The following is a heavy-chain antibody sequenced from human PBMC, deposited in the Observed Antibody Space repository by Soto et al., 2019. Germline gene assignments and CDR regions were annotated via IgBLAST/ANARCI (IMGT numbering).Heavy chain of an antibody. V-gene: IGHV3-33*01. Sequence: QVQLVESGGGVVQPGTSLRLSCAASGFTLKRYGMHWVRQAPGRGLEWVAVIWHDGKHKYYADSVKGRFTGSRDNSKDRLYLQMGSLRVEDTGVYYCARDPGQDGPIEHWGQGTLVTVSS. CDR1: GFTLKRYG. J-gene: IGHJ4*02. CDR2: IWHDGKHK. CDR3: ARDPGQDGPIEH.